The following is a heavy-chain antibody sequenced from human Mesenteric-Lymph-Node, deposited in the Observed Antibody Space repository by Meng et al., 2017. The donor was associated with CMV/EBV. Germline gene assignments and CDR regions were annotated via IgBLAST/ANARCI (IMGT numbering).Heavy chain of an antibody. J-gene: IGHJ6*02. V-gene: IGHV3-74*01. CDR1: GFTFSNYW. CDR3: ARRLGCSSTSCLKSGSMDV. CDR2: INSGGSSA. D-gene: IGHD2-2*01. Sequence: GESLKISCAASGFTFSNYWMHWVRQAPGKGLVWVSRINSGGSSATYADSVTGRFTISRDNAKNSLYLQMNSLRAEDTAVYYCARRLGCSSTSCLKSGSMDVWGQGTTVTVSS.